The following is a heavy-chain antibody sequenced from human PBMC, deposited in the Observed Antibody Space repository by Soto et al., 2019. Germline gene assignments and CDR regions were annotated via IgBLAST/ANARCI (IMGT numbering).Heavy chain of an antibody. Sequence: EVKLVESGGGLVQPGGSLRLSCAGSGFTLSNYWMNWVRRSPGKGLEWVGNINQDGSAKYYVESVKGRFTISRDNAKNLVYLQMNSLRDDDTAVYYCAGGTGWIHDYWGQGTLVTVSS. V-gene: IGHV3-7*04. CDR3: AGGTGWIHDY. D-gene: IGHD5-18*01. CDR2: INQDGSAK. CDR1: GFTLSNYW. J-gene: IGHJ4*02.